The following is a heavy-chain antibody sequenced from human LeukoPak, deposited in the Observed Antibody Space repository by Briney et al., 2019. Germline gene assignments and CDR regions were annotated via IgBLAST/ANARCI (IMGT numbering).Heavy chain of an antibody. CDR2: IRAGGENT. J-gene: IGHJ4*02. D-gene: IGHD5-12*01. Sequence: GGSLRLSCAASGFTFSNYDMNWVRQAPGKGLDWVSAIRAGGENTFYADSVKGRFTISRDNSKNMLYLQMNSLRAEDTAVYYCARAGFCGYGGLLDNWGQGTLVTVSS. CDR1: GFTFSNYD. V-gene: IGHV3-23*01. CDR3: ARAGFCGYGGLLDN.